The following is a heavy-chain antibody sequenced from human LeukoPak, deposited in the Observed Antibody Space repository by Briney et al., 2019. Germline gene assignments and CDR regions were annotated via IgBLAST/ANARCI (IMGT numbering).Heavy chain of an antibody. CDR3: ASYCSSTSCLDAFDI. V-gene: IGHV4-59*01. Sequence: PSETLSLTCTVSGGSISSYYWSWLRQPPGKGLEWIGYIYYSGSTNYNPSLKSRVTISVDTSKNRFSLKLSSVTAADTAVYYCASYCSSTSCLDAFDIWGQGTMVTVSS. CDR2: IYYSGST. CDR1: GGSISSYY. J-gene: IGHJ3*02. D-gene: IGHD2-2*01.